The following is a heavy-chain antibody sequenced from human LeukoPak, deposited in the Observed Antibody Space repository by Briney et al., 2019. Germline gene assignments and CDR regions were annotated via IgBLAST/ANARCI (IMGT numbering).Heavy chain of an antibody. V-gene: IGHV3-23*01. D-gene: IGHD3-16*01. J-gene: IGHJ4*02. CDR2: ISGSGGST. Sequence: GRSLRLCCAASGFSFRDYDMQWVRQAPGKGLEWVSAISGSGGSTYYADSVKGRFTISRDNSKNTLYLQMNSLRAEDTAVYYCAKVSEFPLWAPDYWGQGTLVTVSS. CDR3: AKVSEFPLWAPDY. CDR1: GFSFRDYD.